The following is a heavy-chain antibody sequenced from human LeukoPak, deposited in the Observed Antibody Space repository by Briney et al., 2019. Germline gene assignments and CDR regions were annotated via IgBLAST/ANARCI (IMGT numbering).Heavy chain of an antibody. Sequence: GGSLRLSCAASGFTFSSYGMHWVRQAPGKGLEWVAVIWYDGSNKYYADSVKDRFTISRDNSKNTLYLQMNSLRAEDTAVYYCARSRAALRFNPWGQGTLVTVSS. V-gene: IGHV3-33*01. CDR2: IWYDGSNK. D-gene: IGHD6-13*01. J-gene: IGHJ5*02. CDR3: ARSRAALRFNP. CDR1: GFTFSSYG.